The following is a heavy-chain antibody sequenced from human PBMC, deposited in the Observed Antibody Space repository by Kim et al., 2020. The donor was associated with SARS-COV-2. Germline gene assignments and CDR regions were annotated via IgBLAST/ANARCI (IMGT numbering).Heavy chain of an antibody. J-gene: IGHJ6*02. V-gene: IGHV1-3*01. D-gene: IGHD6-19*01. CDR2: INAGNGNT. CDR1: GYTFTSYA. CDR3: ARSRGSSGWYGMDV. Sequence: ASVKVSCKASGYTFTSYAMHWVRQAPGQRLEWMGWINAGNGNTKYSQKFQGRVTITRDTSASTAYMELSSLRSEDTAVYYCARSRGSSGWYGMDVWGQGTTVTVSS.